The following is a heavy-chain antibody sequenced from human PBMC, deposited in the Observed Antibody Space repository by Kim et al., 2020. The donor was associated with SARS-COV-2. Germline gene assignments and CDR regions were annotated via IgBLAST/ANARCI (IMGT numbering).Heavy chain of an antibody. J-gene: IGHJ4*02. CDR2: ISSSGSTI. CDR1: GFTFSSYE. D-gene: IGHD2-15*01. CDR3: ARGGPRGFVVVVAATDY. Sequence: GGSLRLSCAASGFTFSSYEMNWVRQAPGKGLEWVSYISSSGSTIYYADSVKGRFTISRDNAKNSLYLQMNSLRAEDTAVYYCARGGPRGFVVVVAATDYWGQGTLVTVSS. V-gene: IGHV3-48*03.